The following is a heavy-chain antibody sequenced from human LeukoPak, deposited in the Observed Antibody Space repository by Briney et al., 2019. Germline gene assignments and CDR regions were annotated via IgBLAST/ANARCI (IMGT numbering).Heavy chain of an antibody. J-gene: IGHJ6*02. CDR1: GGSISSGGYY. V-gene: IGHV4-31*03. Sequence: SETLSLTCPVSGGSISSGGYYWSWIRQHPGKGLEWIGYIYYSGSTYYNPSLKSRVTISVDTSKNQFSLKLSSVTAADTAVYYCASIAARPFYYGMDVWGQGTTVTVSS. CDR3: ASIAARPFYYGMDV. CDR2: IYYSGST. D-gene: IGHD6-6*01.